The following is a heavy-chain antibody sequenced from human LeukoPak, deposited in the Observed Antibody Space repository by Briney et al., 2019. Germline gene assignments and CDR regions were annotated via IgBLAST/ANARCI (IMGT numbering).Heavy chain of an antibody. V-gene: IGHV4-59*01. CDR1: GGSISGYY. CDR3: ARDPELATPYYYGIDV. J-gene: IGHJ6*02. CDR2: IYYSGST. Sequence: PSETLSLTCTVSGGSISGYYWNWIRQPPGKGLEWIGYIYYSGSTTYNPSLKSRVTISVDTSKNQFSLKLGSVTAADTAVYYCARDPELATPYYYGIDVWGQGITVTVSS. D-gene: IGHD1-14*01.